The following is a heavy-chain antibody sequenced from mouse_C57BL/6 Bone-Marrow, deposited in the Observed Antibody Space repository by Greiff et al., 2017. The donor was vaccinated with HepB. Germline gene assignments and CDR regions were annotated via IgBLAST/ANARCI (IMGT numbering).Heavy chain of an antibody. CDR1: GFSFNTYA. Sequence: EVNVVESGGGLVQPKGSLKLSCAASGFSFNTYAMNWVRQAPGKGLEWVARIRSKSNNYATYYADSVKDRFTISRDDSESMLYLQMNNLKTEDTAMYYCVRHDSPDAYWGQGTLVTVSA. CDR2: IRSKSNNYAT. D-gene: IGHD2-13*01. J-gene: IGHJ3*01. V-gene: IGHV10-1*01. CDR3: VRHDSPDAY.